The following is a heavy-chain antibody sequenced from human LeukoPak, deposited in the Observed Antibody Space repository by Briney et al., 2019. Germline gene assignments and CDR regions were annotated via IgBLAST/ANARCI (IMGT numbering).Heavy chain of an antibody. D-gene: IGHD3-10*01. J-gene: IGHJ5*02. Sequence: SETLSLTCTVSGGSISSSSYYWSWIRQPPGKGLEWIGEINHSGSTNYNPSLKSRVTISVDTSKNQFSLKLSSVTAADTAVYYCAIRRTKGLWFGRGHWFDPWGQGTLVTVSS. CDR2: INHSGST. CDR1: GGSISSSSYY. V-gene: IGHV4-39*07. CDR3: AIRRTKGLWFGRGHWFDP.